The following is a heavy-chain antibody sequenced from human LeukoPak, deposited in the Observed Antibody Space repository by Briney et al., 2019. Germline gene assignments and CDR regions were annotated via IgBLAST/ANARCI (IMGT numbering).Heavy chain of an antibody. CDR2: IYYSGST. CDR1: GGSISSYY. D-gene: IGHD3-3*01. V-gene: IGHV4-59*08. CDR3: ARGGGAYSDFGPPRSWFDP. Sequence: SETLSLTCTVSGGSISSYYWSWIRQPPGKGLEWIGYIYYSGSTNYNPSLKSRVTTSVDTSKNQFSLKLSSVTAADTAVYYCARGGGAYSDFGPPRSWFDPWGQGPPVTVSS. J-gene: IGHJ5*02.